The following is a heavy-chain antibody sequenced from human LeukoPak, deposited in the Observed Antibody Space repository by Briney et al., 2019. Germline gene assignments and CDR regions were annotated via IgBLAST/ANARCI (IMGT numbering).Heavy chain of an antibody. CDR3: ARAKPKNMVRGLIMRRESRYYFDY. J-gene: IGHJ4*02. CDR1: GFTFSSFG. D-gene: IGHD3-10*01. V-gene: IGHV3-23*01. CDR2: ISGSGDST. Sequence: PGGSLRLSCAASGFTFSSFGMSWVRQAPGKGLEWVSGISGSGDSTYYADSVKGRFTISRDNSKSTLYIQMNSLRAEDTAVYYCARAKPKNMVRGLIMRRESRYYFDYWGQGTLVTVSS.